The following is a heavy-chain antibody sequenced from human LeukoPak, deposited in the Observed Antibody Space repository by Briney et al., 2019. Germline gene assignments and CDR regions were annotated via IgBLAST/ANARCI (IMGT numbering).Heavy chain of an antibody. D-gene: IGHD1-26*01. V-gene: IGHV3-23*01. CDR3: AKDPNSGSYYFYFGY. CDR2: ISGSGGST. J-gene: IGHJ4*02. CDR1: GFTFSSYA. Sequence: PGGSLRLSCAASGFTFSSYAMSWVRQAPGEGLEWVSAISGSGGSTYYADSVKGRFTTSRDNSKNTPYLQMNSLRAEDTAVYYCAKDPNSGSYYFYFGYWGQGTLVTVSS.